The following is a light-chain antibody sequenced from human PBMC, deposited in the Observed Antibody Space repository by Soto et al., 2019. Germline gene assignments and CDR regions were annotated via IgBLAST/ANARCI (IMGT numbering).Light chain of an antibody. CDR1: QSVGGN. Sequence: EVVMTQSPATLSVSPGEGATLSCRASQSVGGNLAWYQQKAGQAPRLLVYDASTRATGIPARFSGSGSGTEFTLTISGLQSEDFAFYHCQQYNSWPRTFGQGTEVEVK. J-gene: IGKJ1*01. V-gene: IGKV3-15*01. CDR3: QQYNSWPRT. CDR2: DAS.